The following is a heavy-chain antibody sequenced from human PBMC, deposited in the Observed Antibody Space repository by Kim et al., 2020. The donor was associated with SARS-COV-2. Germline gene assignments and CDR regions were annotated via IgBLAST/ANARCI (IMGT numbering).Heavy chain of an antibody. CDR1: GFIFDDNA. V-gene: IGHV3-9*01. D-gene: IGHD1-1*01. J-gene: IGHJ3*02. CDR3: AKDIAYGGTGSGAFDI. Sequence: GGSLRLSCAASGFIFDDNAMHWVRQAPGKGLEWVTGINWNSSNIGYADSVKGRFTISRDNAKKSLYLQMNSLRAEDTALYYCAKDIAYGGTGSGAFDIWG. CDR2: INWNSSNI.